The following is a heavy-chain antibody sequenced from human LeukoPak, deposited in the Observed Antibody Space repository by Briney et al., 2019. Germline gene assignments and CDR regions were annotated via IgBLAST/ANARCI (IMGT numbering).Heavy chain of an antibody. Sequence: ASVKVSCKASGYTFTSYAMHWVRQAPGQRLEWMGWINAGNGNTKYSQKFQGRVTITRDTSASTAYMELSSLRSEDTAVYYCARGATYSGSYYIDYWGQGTLVTVSS. CDR2: INAGNGNT. CDR1: GYTFTSYA. CDR3: ARGATYSGSYYIDY. V-gene: IGHV1-3*01. D-gene: IGHD1-26*01. J-gene: IGHJ4*02.